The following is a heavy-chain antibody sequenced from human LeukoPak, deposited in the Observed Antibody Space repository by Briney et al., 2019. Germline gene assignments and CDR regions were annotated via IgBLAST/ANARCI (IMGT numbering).Heavy chain of an antibody. D-gene: IGHD2-2*01. V-gene: IGHV4-4*02. J-gene: IGHJ6*02. CDR3: ARDADQLLLRAGGMDV. Sequence: SETLSLTCGVSGGSITTTNYWSWVRQPPGQGLEWIGEISLSGHTSFNPSLKSRVTMSLDESKNHLSLNLASVTAADTAVYYCARDADQLLLRAGGMDVWGQGTTVTVSS. CDR2: ISLSGHT. CDR1: GGSITTTNY.